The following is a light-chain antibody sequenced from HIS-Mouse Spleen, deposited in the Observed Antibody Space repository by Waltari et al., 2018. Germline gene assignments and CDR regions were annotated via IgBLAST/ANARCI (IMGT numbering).Light chain of an antibody. Sequence: QSALTQPASVSGSPGQSITIPCTGTSSDVGGYHYVSWYQQHPGKAPKLMIYDVSNRPSGVSNRFSGSKSGNTASLTISGLQAEDEADYYCSSYTSSSTLVVFGGGTKLTVL. CDR3: SSYTSSSTLVV. CDR2: DVS. CDR1: SSDVGGYHY. V-gene: IGLV2-14*03. J-gene: IGLJ2*01.